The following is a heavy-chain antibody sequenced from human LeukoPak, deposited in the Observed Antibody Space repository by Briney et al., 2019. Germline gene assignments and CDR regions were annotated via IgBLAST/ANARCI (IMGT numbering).Heavy chain of an antibody. CDR1: GFTFSHYS. Sequence: PGGSLRLSCVASGFTFSHYSMIWVRQAPGKGLEWVSSIRFTGSYIYYADSVKGRFTISRDDAKNLLSLQMISLRAEDTAVYYCAKMSGVVWFGELRLPFDYWGQGTLVTVSS. CDR2: IRFTGSYI. D-gene: IGHD3-10*01. J-gene: IGHJ4*02. CDR3: AKMSGVVWFGELRLPFDY. V-gene: IGHV3-21*01.